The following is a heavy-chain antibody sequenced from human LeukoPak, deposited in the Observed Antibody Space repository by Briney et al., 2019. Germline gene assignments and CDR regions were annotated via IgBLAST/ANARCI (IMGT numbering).Heavy chain of an antibody. Sequence: PGGSLRLSCAASGFTVSSNYMTWVRQAPGKGLEWVSVIYSGGSTYYADSVKGRFTIPRDNSKNTLYLQMNSLRAEDTAVYYCTRRGAGESSGYYLGYWGQGTLVTVSS. CDR2: IYSGGST. J-gene: IGHJ4*02. CDR1: GFTVSSNY. V-gene: IGHV3-53*01. CDR3: TRRGAGESSGYYLGY. D-gene: IGHD3-22*01.